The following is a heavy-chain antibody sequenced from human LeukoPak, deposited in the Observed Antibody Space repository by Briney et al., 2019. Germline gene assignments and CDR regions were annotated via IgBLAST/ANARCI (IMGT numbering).Heavy chain of an antibody. Sequence: PSETLSLTCTVSGGSISSGGHYWSWIRQHPGKGLEWIGYIYYSGSTYYNPSLKSRVTISVDTSKNQFSLKLSSVTAADTAVYYCARNKVGATIDYWGQGTLVTVSS. D-gene: IGHD1-26*01. J-gene: IGHJ4*02. CDR1: GGSISSGGHY. CDR3: ARNKVGATIDY. CDR2: IYYSGST. V-gene: IGHV4-31*03.